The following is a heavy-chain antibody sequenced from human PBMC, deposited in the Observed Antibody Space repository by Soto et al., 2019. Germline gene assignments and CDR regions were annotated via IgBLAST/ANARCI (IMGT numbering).Heavy chain of an antibody. J-gene: IGHJ3*02. D-gene: IGHD2-15*01. CDR2: ISSSSSTI. Sequence: PGGSLRLSCAASGFTFSSYSMNWVRQAPGEGLEWVSYISSSSSTIYYADSVKGRFTISRDNAKNSLYLQMNSLRAEDTAVYYCARDLGYCSGGSCYPDAFDIWGQGTMVTVSS. CDR1: GFTFSSYS. CDR3: ARDLGYCSGGSCYPDAFDI. V-gene: IGHV3-48*01.